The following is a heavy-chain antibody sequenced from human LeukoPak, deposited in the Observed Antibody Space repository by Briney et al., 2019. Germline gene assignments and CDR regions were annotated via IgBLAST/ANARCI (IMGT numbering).Heavy chain of an antibody. CDR1: GFTFSSYA. CDR3: ARDQSIIMVRPDY. V-gene: IGHV3-30-3*01. J-gene: IGHJ4*02. CDR2: ISYDGSNK. Sequence: GSLRLSCAASGFTFSSYAMHWVRQAPGKGLEWVAVISYDGSNKYYADSVKGRFTISRDNSKNTLYLQMNSLRAEDTAVYYCARDQSIIMVRPDYWGQGTLVTVSS. D-gene: IGHD3-10*01.